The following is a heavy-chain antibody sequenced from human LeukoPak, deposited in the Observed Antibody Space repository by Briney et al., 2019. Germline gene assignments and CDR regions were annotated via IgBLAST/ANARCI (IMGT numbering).Heavy chain of an antibody. CDR3: ARVLSGSNFDY. CDR2: IFHSGGT. Sequence: SGTLSFTCAVSGGSINSNNWWSWVRQPPEKGLEWIGEIFHSGGTNYNPSLKSRVTISVDKPKNQFSLKLSSVTAADTAVYYCARVLSGSNFDYWGQGTLVTVSS. CDR1: GGSINSNNW. D-gene: IGHD3-22*01. V-gene: IGHV4-4*02. J-gene: IGHJ4*02.